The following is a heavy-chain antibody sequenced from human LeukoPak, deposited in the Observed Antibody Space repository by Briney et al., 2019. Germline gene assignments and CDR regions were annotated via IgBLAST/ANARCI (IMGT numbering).Heavy chain of an antibody. J-gene: IGHJ4*02. CDR3: ARSLPYGTTWYGRSDF. CDR2: IRQDGDTK. D-gene: IGHD6-13*01. CDR1: GFTFSSHW. V-gene: IGHV3-7*03. Sequence: GGSLRLSCAGSGFTFSSHWIGWVRQAPGKGLEWVANIRQDGDTKYYVDSVKGRFTISRDNAMNSLYLQMNSLRAEDTAIYYCARSLPYGTTWYGRSDFWGQGTLVTVSS.